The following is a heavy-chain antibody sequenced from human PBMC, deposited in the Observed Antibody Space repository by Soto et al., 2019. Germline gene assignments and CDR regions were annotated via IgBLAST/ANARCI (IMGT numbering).Heavy chain of an antibody. CDR1: GFTFSSYA. J-gene: IGHJ4*02. D-gene: IGHD3-3*01. V-gene: IGHV3-23*01. Sequence: EVQLLESGGGLVQPGGSLRLSCATSGFTFSSYAMSWVRQAPGKGLEWVSPISGSGGSTYYADSVKGRFTISRDNSKNTLYLQRNSLRAEDTAVYYCARGYDIWSHFDYWGQGTLVTVSS. CDR3: ARGYDIWSHFDY. CDR2: ISGSGGST.